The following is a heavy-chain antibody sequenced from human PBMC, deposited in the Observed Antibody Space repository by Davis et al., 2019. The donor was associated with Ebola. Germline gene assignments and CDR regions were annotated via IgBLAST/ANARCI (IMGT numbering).Heavy chain of an antibody. D-gene: IGHD6-13*01. Sequence: GGSLRLSCVASGFTFSSHGIHWVRQAPGKGLEWVAVISHDGTTKYYADSVTGRFTISRDNAKNSLYLQMNSLRAEDTAVYYCAREAAAVHFDYWGQGTLVTVSS. CDR2: ISHDGTTK. CDR1: GFTFSSHG. J-gene: IGHJ4*02. V-gene: IGHV3-30*03. CDR3: AREAAAVHFDY.